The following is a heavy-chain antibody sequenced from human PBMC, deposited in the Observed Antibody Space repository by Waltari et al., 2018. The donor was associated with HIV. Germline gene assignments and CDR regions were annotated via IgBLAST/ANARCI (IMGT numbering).Heavy chain of an antibody. V-gene: IGHV3-53*01. D-gene: IGHD6-19*01. CDR1: GFIVSNNY. J-gene: IGHJ5*01. CDR2: FYSGGSA. Sequence: EVQLVESGGGLIQPGGSLRLSCAASGFIVSNNYMNWVRQAPEKGLEWVSVFYSGGSAYSADSVKGRFTISRDNSKNTLHLQMKRLRTEDTAVYYCARVKAYSSGWFDYWGQGTLVTVSS. CDR3: ARVKAYSSGWFDY.